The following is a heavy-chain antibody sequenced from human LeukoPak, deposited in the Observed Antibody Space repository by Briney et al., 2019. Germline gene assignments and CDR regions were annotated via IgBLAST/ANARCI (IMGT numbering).Heavy chain of an antibody. V-gene: IGHV3-15*01. CDR3: TTDFRSGYYKYAFDI. CDR2: IKSKTDGGTT. CDR1: GFTFSNAW. Sequence: GGSLRLSCAASGFTFSNAWMSWVRQAPGKGLEWVGRIKSKTDGGTTDYAAPVKGRFTISRDDSKNTLYLQMNSLKTEDTAVYYCTTDFRSGYYKYAFDIWGQGTMVTVSS. J-gene: IGHJ3*02. D-gene: IGHD3-3*01.